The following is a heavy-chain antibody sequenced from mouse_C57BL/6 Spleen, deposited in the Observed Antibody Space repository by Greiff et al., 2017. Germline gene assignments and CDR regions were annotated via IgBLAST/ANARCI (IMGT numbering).Heavy chain of an antibody. D-gene: IGHD1-1*01. CDR2: IYPRSGNT. CDR1: GYTFTSYD. J-gene: IGHJ4*01. CDR3: AITIPTVYAMDY. Sequence: QVQLKESGAELARPGASVKLSCKASGYTFTSYDISWVKQRTGQGLEWIGEIYPRSGNTYYNEKFKGKATLTADKSSSTAYMELRSLTSEDSAVYFCAITIPTVYAMDYWGQGTSVTVSS. V-gene: IGHV1-81*01.